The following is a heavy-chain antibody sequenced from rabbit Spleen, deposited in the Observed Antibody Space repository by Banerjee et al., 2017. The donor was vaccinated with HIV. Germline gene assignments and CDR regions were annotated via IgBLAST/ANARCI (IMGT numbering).Heavy chain of an antibody. D-gene: IGHD6-1*01. CDR2: IASDTISST. CDR3: TRALAASNSDSYAFNL. J-gene: IGHJ4*01. V-gene: IGHV1S45*01. CDR1: GFIISSSYW. Sequence: QEQVVASGGVLVHGEGFLTPSCTASGFIISSSYWCWGLRPAAGKGLEWIETIASDTISSTYNTGWAKGAFSVSGTSSSTMTLQLTSLTDANTATYSCTRALAASNSDSYAFNLWGPGTLVTVS.